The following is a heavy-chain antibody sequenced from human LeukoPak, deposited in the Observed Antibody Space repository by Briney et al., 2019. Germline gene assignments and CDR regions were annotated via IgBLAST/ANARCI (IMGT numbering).Heavy chain of an antibody. J-gene: IGHJ4*02. CDR2: INPNSGGT. CDR3: ARGNDYGDY. D-gene: IGHD2-8*01. Sequence: ASVKVSCKASGYTFTTQYIHWVRQAAGQGLEWLGWINPNSGGTKYAQNFQGRVTMTRDTSITTAYMELNWLTTADTAVYYCARGNDYGDYWGQGTPVTVSS. V-gene: IGHV1-2*02. CDR1: GYTFTTQY.